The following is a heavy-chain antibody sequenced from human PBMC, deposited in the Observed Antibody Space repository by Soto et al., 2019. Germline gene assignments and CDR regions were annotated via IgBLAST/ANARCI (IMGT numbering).Heavy chain of an antibody. V-gene: IGHV4-39*01. J-gene: IGHJ5*02. Sequence: PSETLSLTCTVSGGSISSSSYYWGWIRQPPGKGLEWIGSIYYSGSTYYNPSLKSRVTISVDTSKNQFSLKLSSVTAADTAVYYCARQDTYYDFWSGYLGWFDPWGQGTLVTVSS. D-gene: IGHD3-3*01. CDR3: ARQDTYYDFWSGYLGWFDP. CDR2: IYYSGST. CDR1: GGSISSSSYY.